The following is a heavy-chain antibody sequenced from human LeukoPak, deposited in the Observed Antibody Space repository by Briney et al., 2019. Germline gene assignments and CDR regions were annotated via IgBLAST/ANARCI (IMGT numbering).Heavy chain of an antibody. D-gene: IGHD3-22*01. Sequence: ASVKVSCKASGYSFTSYGIHWVRQPPGQGLEWMGIINPSGGSTTYAQNFQGRVTMTGDTSTGAVYMELSSLRSEDTAVYYCARDYYDSSGYYHGGHWGQGTLVTVSS. CDR1: GYSFTSYG. CDR2: INPSGGST. J-gene: IGHJ4*02. CDR3: ARDYYDSSGYYHGGH. V-gene: IGHV1-46*01.